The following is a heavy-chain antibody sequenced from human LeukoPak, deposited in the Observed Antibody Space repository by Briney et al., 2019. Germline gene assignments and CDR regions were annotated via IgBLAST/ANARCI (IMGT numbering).Heavy chain of an antibody. Sequence: GASVKVSCKASGGTFSSYAISWVRQAPGQGLEWMGGIIPIFGTANYAQKFQGRVTITTDESTSTAYMELSSLRSEDTAVYYCARSPLSFYSSSWYRWFDPWGQGTLVTVSS. CDR2: IIPIFGTA. CDR1: GGTFSSYA. J-gene: IGHJ5*02. D-gene: IGHD6-13*01. V-gene: IGHV1-69*05. CDR3: ARSPLSFYSSSWYRWFDP.